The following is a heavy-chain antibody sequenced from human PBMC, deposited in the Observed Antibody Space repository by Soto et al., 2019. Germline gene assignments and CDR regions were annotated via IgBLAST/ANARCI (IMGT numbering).Heavy chain of an antibody. V-gene: IGHV4-59*12. J-gene: IGHJ4*01. Sequence: QVHLQESGPGLVKLSETLSLTCTVSGGPISSYYWTWIRQPPGQGLEWIGNIYYSGIANYNPSLPSRVTISVNTSKTQAALTLSPVAAADTAVYYWALDLGYSFGPRINHYFDYCCDRPQVTAAS. CDR2: IYYSGIA. D-gene: IGHD5-18*01. CDR1: GGPISSYY. CDR3: ALDLGYSFGPRINHYFDY.